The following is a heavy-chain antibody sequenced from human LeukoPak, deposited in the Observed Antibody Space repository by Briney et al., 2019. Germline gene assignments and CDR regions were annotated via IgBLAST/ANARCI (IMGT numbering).Heavy chain of an antibody. Sequence: PGGSLRLSCAASGFTFDDYAMHWDRQAPGKGLEWISLISGDGGSTYYADSVKGRFTISRDNSKNSLYLQMNSLRTEDTALYYCAKGTQYYYDSSGYYVGYFDYWGQGTLVTVSS. D-gene: IGHD3-22*01. CDR2: ISGDGGST. CDR1: GFTFDDYA. CDR3: AKGTQYYYDSSGYYVGYFDY. J-gene: IGHJ4*02. V-gene: IGHV3-43*02.